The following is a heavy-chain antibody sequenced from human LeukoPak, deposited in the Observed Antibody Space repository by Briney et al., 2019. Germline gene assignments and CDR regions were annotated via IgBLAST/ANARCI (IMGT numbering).Heavy chain of an antibody. CDR3: ARHPRHSISAFGP. CDR2: IYYSGST. D-gene: IGHD3-3*02. V-gene: IGHV4-59*05. J-gene: IGHJ5*02. CDR1: GDSISSYY. Sequence: SETLSLTCTVSGDSISSYYWSWIRQPAGKGLEWIGTIYYSGSTYYNPSLVSRVTLSVDTSKNQFSLKLSSVTAADTAVYYCARHPRHSISAFGPWGQGTLVTVSS.